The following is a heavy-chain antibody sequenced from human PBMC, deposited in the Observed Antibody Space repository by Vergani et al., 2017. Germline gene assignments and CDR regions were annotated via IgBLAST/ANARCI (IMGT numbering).Heavy chain of an antibody. CDR1: GYTFTSYA. D-gene: IGHD3-22*01. V-gene: IGHV1-3*01. J-gene: IGHJ6*03. CDR3: ARGLGRYYYYYMDV. Sequence: QVQLVQSGAEVKKPGASVKVSCKASGYTFTSYAMHWVRQAPGQRLEWMGWINAGNGNTKYSQKFQGRVTITRDTSASTAYMELSSLRSEDTAVYYCARGLGRYYYYYMDVWGKGTTVTVSS. CDR2: INAGNGNT.